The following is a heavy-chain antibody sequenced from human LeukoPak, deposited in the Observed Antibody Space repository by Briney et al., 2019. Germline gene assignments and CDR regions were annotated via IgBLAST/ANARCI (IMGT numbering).Heavy chain of an antibody. D-gene: IGHD3-10*01. V-gene: IGHV4-39*01. CDR2: IYYSGST. J-gene: IGHJ6*03. Sequence: SETLSLTCTVSGGSINSSYYYWGWIRQPPGKGLEWIGSIYYSGSTYYNPSLKSRVTISVDTSKNQFSLKLSSVTAADTAAYYCARRGGIIRGVASYYYMDVWGKGTTVTVSS. CDR1: GGSINSSYYY. CDR3: ARRGGIIRGVASYYYMDV.